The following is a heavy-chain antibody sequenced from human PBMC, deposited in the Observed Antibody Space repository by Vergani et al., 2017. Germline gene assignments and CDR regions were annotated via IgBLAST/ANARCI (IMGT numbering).Heavy chain of an antibody. CDR3: ARDLRLLYNRFDP. V-gene: IGHV3-33*01. J-gene: IGHJ5*02. Sequence: QVQLVESGGGVVQPGRSLRLSCAASGFTFNQYGMHWVRQAPSKGLEWVAVTWYDGNNKQYADSVKGRFTISRDNSKSTMYLQMNSLRDEDTGVYYCARDLRLLYNRFDPWGQGTLVTVSS. D-gene: IGHD1-14*01. CDR2: TWYDGNNK. CDR1: GFTFNQYG.